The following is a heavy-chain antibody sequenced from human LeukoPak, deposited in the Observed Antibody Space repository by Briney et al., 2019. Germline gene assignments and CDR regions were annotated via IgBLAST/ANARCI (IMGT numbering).Heavy chain of an antibody. CDR2: INPNSGGT. V-gene: IGHV1-2*02. CDR1: GNTFSGYY. CDR3: AREDRSGGSCYSAFDY. D-gene: IGHD2-15*01. J-gene: IGHJ4*02. Sequence: ASVKVSCKASGNTFSGYYMHWVRQAPGQGLEWMGWINPNSGGTNYVQKFQGRVTMTRDTSISTAYMELSRLRSDDTAVYYCAREDRSGGSCYSAFDYWGQGTLVTVSS.